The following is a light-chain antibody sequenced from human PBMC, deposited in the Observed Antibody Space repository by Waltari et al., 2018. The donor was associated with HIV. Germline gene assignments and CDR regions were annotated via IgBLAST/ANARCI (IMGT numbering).Light chain of an antibody. CDR2: DDS. CDR3: QVWDSSSEHVV. Sequence: SYVLTQPPSVSVAPGQTASITCGGTNIGSKSVHWYQQKPGQAPMLVVYDDSDRPSGIPERFSGSNSGNTATLTFSRVEAGDEADYYCQVWDSSSEHVVFGGGTKLTVL. CDR1: NIGSKS. J-gene: IGLJ2*01. V-gene: IGLV3-21*02.